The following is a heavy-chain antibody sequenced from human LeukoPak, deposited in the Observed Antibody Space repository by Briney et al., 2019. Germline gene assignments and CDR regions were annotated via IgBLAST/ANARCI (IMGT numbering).Heavy chain of an antibody. J-gene: IGHJ4*02. V-gene: IGHV4-59*12. D-gene: IGHD1-26*01. CDR3: ATTTIRLGY. Sequence: SETLSLTCTVSGGSISSYYWSWIRQPPGKGLEWIGYIYYSGSTNYNPSLKSRVTISVDTSNNQFSLKLSSVTAADTAVYYCATTTIRLGYWGQGTLVTVSS. CDR2: IYYSGST. CDR1: GGSISSYY.